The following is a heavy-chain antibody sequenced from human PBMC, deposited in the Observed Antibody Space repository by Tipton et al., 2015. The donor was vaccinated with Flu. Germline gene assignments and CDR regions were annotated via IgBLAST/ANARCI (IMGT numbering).Heavy chain of an antibody. J-gene: IGHJ5*02. CDR1: GFAFSTYD. V-gene: IGHV3-23*01. D-gene: IGHD4-17*01. CDR3: ARHGSPYGDDPAFDP. Sequence: SLRLSCAASGFAFSTYDMNWVRQAPGKGQEWVSGISANGITYYADSVKGRFTISRDNSRNTLYLQMNSLRVDDTAIYYCARHGSPYGDDPAFDPWGQGTLVTVSS. CDR2: ISANGIT.